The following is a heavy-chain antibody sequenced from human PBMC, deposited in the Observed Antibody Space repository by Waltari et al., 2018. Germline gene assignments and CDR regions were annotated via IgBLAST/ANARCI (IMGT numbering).Heavy chain of an antibody. Sequence: QVQLQGSGPGLVKASETLSLTCTVSGGSISSQYWSWIRQSPGKGLEYIGHISYSGSTNYNPSLKSRFTIVLDTSENQFSLRLTSVTAADTAVYYCARGWGSSGGWEEENPHGFDSWGQGTTVTVSS. J-gene: IGHJ3*02. CDR3: ARGWGSSGGWEEENPHGFDS. D-gene: IGHD6-25*01. V-gene: IGHV4-59*11. CDR1: GGSISSQY. CDR2: ISYSGST.